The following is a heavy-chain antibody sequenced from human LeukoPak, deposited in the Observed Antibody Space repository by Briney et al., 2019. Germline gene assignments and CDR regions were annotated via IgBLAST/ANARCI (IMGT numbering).Heavy chain of an antibody. CDR3: ARLQWLRLTYFDY. D-gene: IGHD5-12*01. CDR2: ISGSGGST. V-gene: IGHV3-23*01. CDR1: GFTFSSYA. J-gene: IGHJ4*02. Sequence: GGSLRLSCAASGFTFSSYAMSWVRQAPGKGLEWVSAISGSGGSTYYADSVKGRFTISRDNAKNSLYLQMNSLRTEDTAVYYCARLQWLRLTYFDYWGQGTLVTVSS.